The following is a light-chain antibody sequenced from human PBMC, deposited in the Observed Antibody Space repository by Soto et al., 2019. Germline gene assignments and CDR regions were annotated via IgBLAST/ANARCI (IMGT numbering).Light chain of an antibody. Sequence: ALTQPRSVSGSPGQSVTISCTGTSSDVGFYNYVSWYLQHPGKAPKLMIYDVTKRPSGVPDRFSGSKSGNTASLTISGLQAEDEADYYCCSYAGDYSEVFGGGTKVTVL. CDR2: DVT. J-gene: IGLJ3*02. CDR1: SSDVGFYNY. V-gene: IGLV2-11*01. CDR3: CSYAGDYSEV.